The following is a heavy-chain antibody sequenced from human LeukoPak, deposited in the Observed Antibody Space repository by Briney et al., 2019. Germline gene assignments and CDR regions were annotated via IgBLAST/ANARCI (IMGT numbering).Heavy chain of an antibody. J-gene: IGHJ3*02. Sequence: SETLSLTCAVYGGSFSGYYWSWIRQPPGKGLEWIGEIYHSGSTNFNPSLKSRVTISVDTSKNQFPLKLSSVTAADTAVYYCARDLVVAATPGAFDIWGQGTMVTVSS. V-gene: IGHV4-34*01. CDR2: IYHSGST. CDR1: GGSFSGYY. CDR3: ARDLVVAATPGAFDI. D-gene: IGHD2-15*01.